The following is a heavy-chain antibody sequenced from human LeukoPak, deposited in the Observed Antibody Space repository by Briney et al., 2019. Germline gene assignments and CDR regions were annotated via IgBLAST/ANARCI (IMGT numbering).Heavy chain of an antibody. V-gene: IGHV3-30*18. CDR2: ISYDGSNQ. CDR3: AKDQAAYFYDSSGYGPLQFDY. J-gene: IGHJ4*02. CDR1: GFIFSNFG. Sequence: GGSLRLSCAASGFIFSNFGMHWVRQAPGKGLQWVAVISYDGSNQYYADSVKGRFTISRDNSKSTLYLQMNSLRSEDTAVYYCAKDQAAYFYDSSGYGPLQFDYWGQGTLATVSS. D-gene: IGHD3-22*01.